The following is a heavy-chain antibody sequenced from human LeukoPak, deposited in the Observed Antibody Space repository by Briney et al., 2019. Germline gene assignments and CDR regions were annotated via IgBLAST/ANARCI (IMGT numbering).Heavy chain of an antibody. CDR2: IGGSGDNR. D-gene: IGHD4-17*01. CDR3: ARNSYGDYWFFDL. J-gene: IGHJ2*01. V-gene: IGHV3-23*01. CDR1: GFTFSNYA. Sequence: GGSLRLSCAASGFTFSNYAVSWVRQAPGKGLQWVSTIGGSGDNRYYEDSVKGRFTISRDNSRNTVYLQVHGLGADDTAVYYCARNSYGDYWFFDLWGRGTLVTVSS.